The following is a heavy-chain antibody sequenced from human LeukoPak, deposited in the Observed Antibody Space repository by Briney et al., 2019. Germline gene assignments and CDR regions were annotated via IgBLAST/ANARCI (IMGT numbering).Heavy chain of an antibody. J-gene: IGHJ4*02. CDR1: GYTFTSHY. D-gene: IGHD1-14*01. V-gene: IGHV1-46*01. Sequence: GASVKVSCKASGYTFTSHYIHWVRQAPGQGLEWMGIINPNGGSTGYAQKFQGRVTLTRDTSTSTVYMELSSLRSEDTAVYYCVRGTGTSFGYFDYWGQGTLGTVSS. CDR3: VRGTGTSFGYFDY. CDR2: INPNGGST.